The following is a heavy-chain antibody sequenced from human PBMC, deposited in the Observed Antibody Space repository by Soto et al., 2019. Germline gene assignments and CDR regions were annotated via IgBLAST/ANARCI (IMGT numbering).Heavy chain of an antibody. Sequence: GGSLRLSCAASGFTFSSYAMSWVRQAPGKGLEWVSAISGSGGSTYYADSVKGRFTISRDNSKNTLYLQMNSLRAEDTAAYYCGGQGSYYDSSGYLKQLDYWGQGTLVTVSS. CDR1: GFTFSSYA. CDR3: GGQGSYYDSSGYLKQLDY. J-gene: IGHJ4*02. V-gene: IGHV3-23*01. D-gene: IGHD3-22*01. CDR2: ISGSGGST.